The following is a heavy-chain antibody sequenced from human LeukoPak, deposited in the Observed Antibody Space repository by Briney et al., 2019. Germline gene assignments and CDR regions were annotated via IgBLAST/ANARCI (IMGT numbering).Heavy chain of an antibody. CDR3: ARAEGSSGLPGY. Sequence: SQTLSLTCTVSGGSISSGDYYWSWIRQPPGKGLEWIGYIYYSGSTYYNPSLKSRVTISVDTSKNQFSLKLSSVTAADTAVYYCARAEGSSGLPGYWGQGTLVTVSS. CDR1: GGSISSGDYY. CDR2: IYYSGST. J-gene: IGHJ4*02. V-gene: IGHV4-30-4*01. D-gene: IGHD6-19*01.